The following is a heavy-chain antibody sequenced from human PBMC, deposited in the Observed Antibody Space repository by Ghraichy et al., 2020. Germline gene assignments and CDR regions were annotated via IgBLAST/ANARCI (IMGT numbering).Heavy chain of an antibody. D-gene: IGHD6-19*01. J-gene: IGHJ6*02. Sequence: GGSLRLSCAASGFTFSSYAMSWVRQAPGKGLEWVSAISGSGGSTYYADSVKGRFTISKDNSKNTLYLQMNSLRAEDTAVYYCAKAERIYSSGWYDYYYGMDVWGQGTTVTVSS. CDR1: GFTFSSYA. CDR2: ISGSGGST. CDR3: AKAERIYSSGWYDYYYGMDV. V-gene: IGHV3-23*01.